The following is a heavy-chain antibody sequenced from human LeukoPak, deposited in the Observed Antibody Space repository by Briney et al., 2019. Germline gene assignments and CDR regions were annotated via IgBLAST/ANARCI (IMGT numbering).Heavy chain of an antibody. CDR2: IGSAGDT. J-gene: IGHJ6*03. D-gene: IGHD2-2*01. V-gene: IGHV3-13*01. CDR3: ARSVVVTNSTDFTDYYCIDV. CDR1: GFSFRRND. Sequence: PGGSLRLSCAAPGFSFRRNDIHWVRQPTGKRLEWVSRIGSAGDTYNAGSVKGRFTISRGNANNSLYLHMNGLRAGDTAVYYCARSVVVTNSTDFTDYYCIDVWGKGTTVTVSS.